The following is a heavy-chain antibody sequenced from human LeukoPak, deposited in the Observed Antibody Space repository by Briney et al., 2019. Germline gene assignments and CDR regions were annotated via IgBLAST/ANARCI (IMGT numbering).Heavy chain of an antibody. J-gene: IGHJ4*02. CDR2: IIPIFGTA. V-gene: IGHV1-69*05. D-gene: IGHD6-13*01. CDR1: GGTFSSYA. CDR3: ARGIAAAGGFDY. Sequence: SVKVSCKASGGTFSSYAISWVRQAPGQGLEWMGGIIPIFGTANYAQKFQRRVTITTDESTSTAYMELSSLRSEDTAVYYCARGIAAAGGFDYWGQGTLVTVSS.